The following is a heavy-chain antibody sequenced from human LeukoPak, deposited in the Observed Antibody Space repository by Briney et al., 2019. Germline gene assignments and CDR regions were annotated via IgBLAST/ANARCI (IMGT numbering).Heavy chain of an antibody. D-gene: IGHD6-19*01. CDR2: ISAYNGDT. J-gene: IGHJ4*02. CDR3: ARDPSNTSGNYAYLDS. CDR1: GYTFTNHC. Sequence: ASVKVSCKASGYTFTNHCISWVRQAPGQGLEWMGWISAYNGDTKYAQKIQGRVTMTTDASTSTAYMELRSLRSDDTAVYYCARDPSNTSGNYAYLDSWGQGTLVTVSS. V-gene: IGHV1-18*01.